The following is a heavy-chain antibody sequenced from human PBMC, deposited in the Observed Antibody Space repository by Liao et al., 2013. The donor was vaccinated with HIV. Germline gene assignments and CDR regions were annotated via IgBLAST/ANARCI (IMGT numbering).Heavy chain of an antibody. CDR2: VTHSGGV. D-gene: IGHD5-12*01. CDR3: ARGRTVATTPLAY. CDR1: GDSISGYY. Sequence: QVQLQESGPGLVKPSETLSLTCTVSGDSISGYYWSWIRQAPGKGLEWLGEVTHSGGVNHNPSLKSRLTISVDTSKNQVSLKLDSVTAADTAIYYCARGRTVATTPLAYWGQGTRVTVSS. V-gene: IGHV4-34*01. J-gene: IGHJ4*02.